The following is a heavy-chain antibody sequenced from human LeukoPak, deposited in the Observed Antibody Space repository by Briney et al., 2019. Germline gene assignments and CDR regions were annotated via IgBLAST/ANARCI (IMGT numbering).Heavy chain of an antibody. V-gene: IGHV3-23*01. D-gene: IGHD3-10*01. CDR1: GFTFSSYA. CDR3: AKWDHMVRGVIGGFDP. Sequence: GGSLRLSCAASGFTFSSYAMSWVRQAPGKGLEWVSAISGSGGSTYYADSVKGRFTISRDNSKNTLYLQMNSLRAEDTAVYYCAKWDHMVRGVIGGFDPWGQGTLVTVSS. J-gene: IGHJ5*02. CDR2: ISGSGGST.